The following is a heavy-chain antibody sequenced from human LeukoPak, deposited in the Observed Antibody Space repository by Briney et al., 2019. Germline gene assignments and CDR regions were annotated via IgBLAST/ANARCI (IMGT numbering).Heavy chain of an antibody. CDR3: ARDFIPLPLRNSRYFDY. CDR1: GGTFSSYA. V-gene: IGHV1-18*01. Sequence: GSSVKVSCKASGGTFSSYAISWVRQAPGQGLEWMGWISIYNGNTNYAQNLQDRVTMTTDTSTSTTYMELTSLRSDDTAVYYCARDFIPLPLRNSRYFDYWGQGTLVTVSS. CDR2: ISIYNGNT. D-gene: IGHD1-14*01. J-gene: IGHJ4*02.